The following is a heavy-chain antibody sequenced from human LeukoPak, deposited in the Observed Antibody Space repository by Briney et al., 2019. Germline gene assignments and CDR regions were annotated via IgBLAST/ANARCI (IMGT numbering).Heavy chain of an antibody. J-gene: IGHJ6*03. V-gene: IGHV3-30*02. Sequence: GGSLRLSCAASGFTFSSYAMHWVRQAPGKGLEWVAFIRYDGSNKYYADSLKGRFTISRDNSKNTLYLQMNSLRVEDTAVYYCARDVVGRSNWYDNLPRYMDVWGKGTTVTISS. CDR3: ARDVVGRSNWYDNLPRYMDV. D-gene: IGHD1-1*01. CDR2: IRYDGSNK. CDR1: GFTFSSYA.